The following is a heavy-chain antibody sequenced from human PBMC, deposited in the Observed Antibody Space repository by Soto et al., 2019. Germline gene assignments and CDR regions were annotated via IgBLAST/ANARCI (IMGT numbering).Heavy chain of an antibody. CDR3: AKDVEGGSLFRGAFDY. Sequence: GGSLRLSCVASRFTFTSCAMSWVRQAPGKGLEWVAAISASGGATIHADSVKGRPTISRDNSKNTLYLQMNSLRAEDTAVYYCAKDVEGGSLFRGAFDYWGQGTQVTVSS. CDR2: ISASGGAT. J-gene: IGHJ4*02. CDR1: RFTFTSCA. D-gene: IGHD1-26*01. V-gene: IGHV3-23*01.